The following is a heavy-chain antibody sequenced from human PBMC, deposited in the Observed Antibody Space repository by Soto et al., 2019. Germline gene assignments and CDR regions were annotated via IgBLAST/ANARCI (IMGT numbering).Heavy chain of an antibody. CDR2: IYHSGSA. CDR1: GDSISSGGYS. CDR3: ARGGHYDGVSYHPVGFDY. Sequence: SETLSLTCAVSGDSISSGGYSWSWIRQPPGKGLEWIGYIYHSGSASYNPSLKSRVTISVDGSKNHFSLQLSSVTAEDTAVYYCARGGHYDGVSYHPVGFDYWGQGTQVTVSS. V-gene: IGHV4-30-2*01. J-gene: IGHJ4*02. D-gene: IGHD3-16*01.